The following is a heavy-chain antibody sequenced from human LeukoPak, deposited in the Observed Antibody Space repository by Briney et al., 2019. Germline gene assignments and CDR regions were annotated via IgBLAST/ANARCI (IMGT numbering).Heavy chain of an antibody. CDR1: GYTFTGYY. CDR3: ARNQGYYDSSGYYTRPSYYYYMDV. V-gene: IGHV1-2*02. Sequence: ASVKVSCKASGYTFTGYYMHWVRQAPGQGLEWMGWINPNSGGTNYAQKFQGRVTMTRDTSISTAYMELSRLRSDDTAVYYCARNQGYYDSSGYYTRPSYYYYMDVWGKGTTVTVSS. D-gene: IGHD3-22*01. J-gene: IGHJ6*03. CDR2: INPNSGGT.